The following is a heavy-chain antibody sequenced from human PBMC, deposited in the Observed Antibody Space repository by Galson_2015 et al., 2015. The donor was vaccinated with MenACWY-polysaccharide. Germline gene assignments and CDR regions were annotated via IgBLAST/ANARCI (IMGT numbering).Heavy chain of an antibody. D-gene: IGHD6-19*01. J-gene: IGHJ4*02. CDR2: IRYDRSDK. Sequence: SLRLSCAASGFTFSTYGIHWVRQAPGKGLEWVAFIRYDRSDKYYGDSVKGRFTISRDNSKNTLYLQMNSLRAEDTALYYCAKEMSGWDNYFDYWGQGTLVTVSS. CDR1: GFTFSTYG. V-gene: IGHV3-30*02. CDR3: AKEMSGWDNYFDY.